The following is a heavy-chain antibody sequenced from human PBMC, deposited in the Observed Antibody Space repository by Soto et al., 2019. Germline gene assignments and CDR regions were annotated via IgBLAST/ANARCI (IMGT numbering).Heavy chain of an antibody. CDR2: FDPEDGET. J-gene: IGHJ5*02. V-gene: IGHV1-24*01. CDR3: ATSGFRTVVVTLRDHWFDP. Sequence: ASVKVYCKVSGYTLTELSMHWVRQAPGKGLEWMGGFDPEDGETIYAQKFQGRVTMTEDTSTDTAYMELSSLRSEDTAVYYCATSGFRTVVVTLRDHWFDPWGQGTLVTVSS. D-gene: IGHD3-22*01. CDR1: GYTLTELS.